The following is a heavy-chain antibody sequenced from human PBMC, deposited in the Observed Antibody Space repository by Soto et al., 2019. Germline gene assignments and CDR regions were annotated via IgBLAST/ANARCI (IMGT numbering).Heavy chain of an antibody. CDR2: IYYSGST. CDR1: GGSISSYY. D-gene: IGHD2-15*01. CDR3: ARHYCGGGGCYYFDY. Sequence: QVQLQESGPGLVKSLETLSLTCTVSGGSISSYYWSCIRQPPGTGLEWIGYIYYSGSTNYNPSLKRRVTVSVDTSKNQFSLKLTSVTAADTAVYYCARHYCGGGGCYYFDYWGQGTLVTVSS. V-gene: IGHV4-59*08. J-gene: IGHJ4*02.